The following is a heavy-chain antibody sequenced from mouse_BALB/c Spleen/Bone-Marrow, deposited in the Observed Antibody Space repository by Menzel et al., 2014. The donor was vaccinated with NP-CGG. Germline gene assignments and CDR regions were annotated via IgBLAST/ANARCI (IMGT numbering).Heavy chain of an antibody. D-gene: IGHD2-2*01. J-gene: IGHJ3*01. Sequence: QVQLQQSGAELVRPGASVNLSCKTSGYSFTTYWMNWVKQRPGQGLEWIGMIHPSDSETKLNQKFKDKATLTVDKSSNTAYMQLNSPTSEDSAVYYCTRGDGYGGFAYWGQGTLVTVSA. CDR3: TRGDGYGGFAY. CDR1: GYSFTTYW. V-gene: IGHV1-61*01. CDR2: IHPSDSET.